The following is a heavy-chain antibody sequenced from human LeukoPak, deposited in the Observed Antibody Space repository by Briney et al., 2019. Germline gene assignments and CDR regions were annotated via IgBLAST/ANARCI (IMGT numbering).Heavy chain of an antibody. CDR3: AKGRDSTSCYDD. CDR2: ISGNGGGT. Sequence: GGSLRLSCAASGFTFTNCAMSWVRQAPGKGLEWVSAISGNGGGTYYADSVKGRFTISRDNSKNMLFLQMNSLRAEDTAVYYCAKGRDSTSCYDDWGQGTLVTVSS. V-gene: IGHV3-23*01. D-gene: IGHD2-2*01. J-gene: IGHJ4*02. CDR1: GFTFTNCA.